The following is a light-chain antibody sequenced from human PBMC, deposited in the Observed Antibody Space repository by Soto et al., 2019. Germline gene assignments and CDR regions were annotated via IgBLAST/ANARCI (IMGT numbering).Light chain of an antibody. Sequence: DIQMTQSPSSLSASGGDRVTITCRTSQTSTVFLNWYQQRPGDAPKLLIYAASTLHNGVPSRFSGSGSGTDFTLTINNLHPEDFATYYCQQTFSSPWTFGQGTKVKI. J-gene: IGKJ1*01. V-gene: IGKV1-39*01. CDR2: AAS. CDR1: QTSTVF. CDR3: QQTFSSPWT.